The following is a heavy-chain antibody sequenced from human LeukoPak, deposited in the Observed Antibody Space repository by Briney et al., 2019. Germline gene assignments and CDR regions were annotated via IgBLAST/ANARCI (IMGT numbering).Heavy chain of an antibody. D-gene: IGHD2-15*01. Sequence: SETLSLTCAVFGGSFSDHYWSWIRQPPGKGLEWIGEINDSGSTNYNPSLKSRVTISVDTSKNQFSLKLSSVTAADTAVYYCARRDTYCSGGSCYGFDYWGQGTLVTVSS. CDR1: GGSFSDHY. V-gene: IGHV4-34*01. CDR3: ARRDTYCSGGSCYGFDY. CDR2: INDSGST. J-gene: IGHJ4*02.